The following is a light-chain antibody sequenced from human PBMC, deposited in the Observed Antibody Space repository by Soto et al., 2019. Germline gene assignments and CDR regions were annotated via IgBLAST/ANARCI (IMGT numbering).Light chain of an antibody. J-gene: IGLJ7*01. V-gene: IGLV2-14*01. CDR2: EVS. CDR3: SSYTTTSTAG. Sequence: QSALTQPASVSGSPGQSITISCTGTSSDIGAYNYVSWYQQYPGKAPKLMIYEVSNRPSGVSNRFSGSKSGNTASLTISGLQAEDEADYYGSSYTTTSTAGFGGGTQLTVL. CDR1: SSDIGAYNY.